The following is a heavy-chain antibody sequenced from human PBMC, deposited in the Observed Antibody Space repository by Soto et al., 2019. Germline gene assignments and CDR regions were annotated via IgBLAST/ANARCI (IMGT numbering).Heavy chain of an antibody. D-gene: IGHD3-16*02. CDR2: ISAYNGNT. Sequence: GASVKVSCKASGYTFTSYGISWVLQAPGQGLEWMGWISAYNGNTNYAQKLQGRVTMTTDTSTSTAYMELRSLRSDDTAVYYCARDPYDYVWGSYRYSSWFDPWGQGTLVTVSS. CDR1: GYTFTSYG. V-gene: IGHV1-18*04. CDR3: ARDPYDYVWGSYRYSSWFDP. J-gene: IGHJ5*02.